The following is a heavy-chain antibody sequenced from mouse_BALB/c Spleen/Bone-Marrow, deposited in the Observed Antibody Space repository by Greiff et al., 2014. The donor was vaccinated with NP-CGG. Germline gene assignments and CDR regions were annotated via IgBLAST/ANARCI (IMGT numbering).Heavy chain of an antibody. CDR3: ARRTLYWYDAGAMDY. J-gene: IGHJ4*01. D-gene: IGHD2-14*01. CDR1: GFTFSSYA. V-gene: IGHV5-9-3*01. CDR2: ISSGGSYT. Sequence: EVHLVESGGGLVKPGGSLKLSCAASGFTFSSYAMSWVRQTPEKRLEWVATISSGGSYTYYPDTVTGRFTISRENAKNSLYLQMRSLRSEDTAMYYCARRTLYWYDAGAMDYWGQGTSVTVSA.